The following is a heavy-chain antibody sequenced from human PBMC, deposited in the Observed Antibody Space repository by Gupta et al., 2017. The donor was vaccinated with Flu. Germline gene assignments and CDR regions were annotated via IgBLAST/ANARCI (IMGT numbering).Heavy chain of an antibody. CDR3: ARGHWDS. V-gene: IGHV3-48*03. CDR1: GFTFGDQD. J-gene: IGHJ4*02. Sequence: DVQVVESAGGLVQPGDSLRLSCAASGFTFGDQDMSRVRQAPGKALEWVSFSSSSGVPYDTDSVKGRFTISRDKAKNSVYLQMDSLRAEDTAFYYCARGHWDSWGQGTLVTVSS. CDR2: SSSSGVP.